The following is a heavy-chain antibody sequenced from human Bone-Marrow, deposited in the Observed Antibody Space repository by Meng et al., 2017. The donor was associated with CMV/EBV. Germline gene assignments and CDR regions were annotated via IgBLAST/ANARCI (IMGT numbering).Heavy chain of an antibody. CDR2: ISSSGSYI. J-gene: IGHJ4*02. D-gene: IGHD3-3*01. Sequence: GESLKISCASSGFTISSYSMNWLRQPPGKGLEWVSSISSSGSYIYSADSVKGRFTISRDNAKNSLYLQRNSLRAEDTAVYYCARDPKNNFGVVIIPPPPYFDYWGQGTLVTVSS. CDR1: GFTISSYS. CDR3: ARDPKNNFGVVIIPPPPYFDY. V-gene: IGHV3-21*01.